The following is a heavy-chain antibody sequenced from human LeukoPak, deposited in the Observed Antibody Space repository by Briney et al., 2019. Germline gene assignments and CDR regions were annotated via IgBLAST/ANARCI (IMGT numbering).Heavy chain of an antibody. CDR1: GGSFSGYY. J-gene: IGHJ2*01. D-gene: IGHD3-22*01. V-gene: IGHV4-34*01. CDR3: ARAMIVVIITTPGYFDL. Sequence: PSETLSLTCAVYGGSFSGYYWSWIRQPPGKGLEWIGEINHSGSTNYNPSLKSRVTISIDTSKNQFSLKLSSVTGADTAVYYCARAMIVVIITTPGYFDLWGRGTLVTVSS. CDR2: INHSGST.